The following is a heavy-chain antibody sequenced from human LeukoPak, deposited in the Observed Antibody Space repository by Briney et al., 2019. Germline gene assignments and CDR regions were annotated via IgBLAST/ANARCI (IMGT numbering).Heavy chain of an antibody. CDR2: IYYSGST. CDR1: GGSISSYY. CDR3: ASTSPYYYDSSGYPDAFDI. Sequence: SETLSLTCTVSGGSISSYYWSWIRQPPGKELEWIGYIYYSGSTNYNPSLKSRVTISVDTSKNQFSLKLSSVTAADTAVYYCASTSPYYYDSSGYPDAFDIWDQGTMVTVSS. V-gene: IGHV4-59*08. D-gene: IGHD3-22*01. J-gene: IGHJ3*02.